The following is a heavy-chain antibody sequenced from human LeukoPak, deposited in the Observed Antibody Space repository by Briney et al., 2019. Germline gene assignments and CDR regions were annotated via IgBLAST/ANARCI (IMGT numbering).Heavy chain of an antibody. J-gene: IGHJ4*02. CDR2: ISGSGGST. CDR1: GFTFSSYA. V-gene: IGHV3-23*01. Sequence: GGALRLSCAASGFTFSSYAMSWVRQAPGKGLEWVSAISGSGGSTYYADSVKGRFTISRDNYKNTLYVQMNSLRADDTAVYYCAKFLPTHIVVANYYFDYWGEGTLVTVSS. D-gene: IGHD2-21*01. CDR3: AKFLPTHIVVANYYFDY.